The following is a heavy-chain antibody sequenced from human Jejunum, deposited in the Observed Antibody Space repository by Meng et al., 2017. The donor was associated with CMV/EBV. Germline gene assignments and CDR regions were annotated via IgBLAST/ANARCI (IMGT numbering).Heavy chain of an antibody. V-gene: IGHV3-30*04. CDR2: LSYDGTTR. D-gene: IGHD3-10*01. CDR3: ARDPIRGPPDYFDF. J-gene: IGHJ4*02. Sequence: AFTFSRFPIHWVRQAPGKGLECVALLSYDGTTRYYADSVRGRFTVSRDNSKNTVYLQMDSLRPEDTALYYCARDPIRGPPDYFDFWGQGSLVTVSS. CDR1: AFTFSRFP.